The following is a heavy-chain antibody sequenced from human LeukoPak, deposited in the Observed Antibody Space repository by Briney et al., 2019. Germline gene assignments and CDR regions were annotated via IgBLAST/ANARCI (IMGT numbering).Heavy chain of an antibody. V-gene: IGHV4-31*03. D-gene: IGHD3-22*01. CDR2: IYYSGST. Sequence: SETLSLTCTVSGGSISSGGYYWSWIRQHPGKGLEWIGYIYYSGSTYYNPSLKSRVTISVGTSKNQFSLKLSSVTAADTAVYYCARSLEDSSGYYYSWFDPWGQGTLVTVSS. CDR1: GGSISSGGYY. CDR3: ARSLEDSSGYYYSWFDP. J-gene: IGHJ5*02.